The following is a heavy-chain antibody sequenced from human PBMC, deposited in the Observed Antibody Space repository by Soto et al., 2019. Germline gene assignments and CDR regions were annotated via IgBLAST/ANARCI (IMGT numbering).Heavy chain of an antibody. Sequence: GGSLRLSCAASGFTFSSYDMHWVRQATGKGLEWVSAIGTAGDTYYPGSVKGRFTISRENATNSLYLQMNSLRAGDTAVYYCARASPQTYYYYYMDVWGKGTTVTVSS. V-gene: IGHV3-13*01. J-gene: IGHJ6*03. CDR2: IGTAGDT. CDR1: GFTFSSYD. CDR3: ARASPQTYYYYYMDV.